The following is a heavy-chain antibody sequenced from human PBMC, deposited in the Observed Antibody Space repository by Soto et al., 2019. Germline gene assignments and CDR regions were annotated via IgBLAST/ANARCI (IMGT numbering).Heavy chain of an antibody. J-gene: IGHJ4*01. CDR3: AQSPTGTKMVPIDY. Sequence: GGPLRSSFAASGFTLSSYAMSWVRQAPGKVLELVSAISGSGGSTYYAYSVKGRFTISRDNSKNTLYMQMNSLRAEDTAVYYCAQSPTGTKMVPIDYWGHGTLVTVSS. V-gene: IGHV3-23*01. CDR1: GFTLSSYA. CDR2: ISGSGGST. D-gene: IGHD1-1*01.